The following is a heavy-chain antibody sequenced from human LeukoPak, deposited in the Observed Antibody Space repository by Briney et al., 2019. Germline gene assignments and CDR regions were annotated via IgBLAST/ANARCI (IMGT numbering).Heavy chain of an antibody. J-gene: IGHJ5*02. CDR2: ISGSGGST. D-gene: IGHD3-22*01. Sequence: PGGSLRLSCAASGFTFRSYAMTWVRQAPGKGLEWVSAISGSGGSTYYADSVKGRFTISRDNSKNTLYLQMNSLRAEDTAVYYCAKDPRNYYDSSGYYNWFDPWGQGTLVTVSS. CDR3: AKDPRNYYDSSGYYNWFDP. CDR1: GFTFRSYA. V-gene: IGHV3-23*01.